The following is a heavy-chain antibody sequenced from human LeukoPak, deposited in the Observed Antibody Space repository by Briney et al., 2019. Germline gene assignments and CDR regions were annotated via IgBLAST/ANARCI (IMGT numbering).Heavy chain of an antibody. CDR2: ISAYNGNT. V-gene: IGHV1-18*01. D-gene: IGHD6-19*01. Sequence: ASVKVSCKASGYTFNSYGISWVRQAPGQGLEWMGWISAYNGNTNYAQKFQGRVTMTTDTSTSTAYMELRSLRSDDTAVYYCARDLSSGWYYYFDYWGQGTLVTVSS. CDR3: ARDLSSGWYYYFDY. CDR1: GYTFNSYG. J-gene: IGHJ4*02.